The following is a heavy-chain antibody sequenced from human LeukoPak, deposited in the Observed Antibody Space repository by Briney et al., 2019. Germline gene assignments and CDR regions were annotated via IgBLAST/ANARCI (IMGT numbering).Heavy chain of an antibody. D-gene: IGHD6-13*01. Sequence: ASVKVSCKASGYTFTSYDINWVRQATGQGLEWMGWMNPNSGNTGYAQKFQGRVTMTRNTSISTAYMELSSLRSEDTAVYYCARAYSSSWYAEGMDVWGQGTTVTVSS. J-gene: IGHJ6*02. CDR3: ARAYSSSWYAEGMDV. CDR1: GYTFTSYD. V-gene: IGHV1-8*01. CDR2: MNPNSGNT.